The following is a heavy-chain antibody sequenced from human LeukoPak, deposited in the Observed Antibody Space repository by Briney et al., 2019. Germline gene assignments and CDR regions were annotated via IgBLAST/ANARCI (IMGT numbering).Heavy chain of an antibody. CDR3: ARDKRPDSGWTCFDY. J-gene: IGHJ4*02. Sequence: GASVKVSCKASGYTFNSYDISWVRQAPGQGLEWMAWISTYNGNTNYALKVQGRATMTTDTSTSTAYMELSSLRSEDTAVYYCARDKRPDSGWTCFDYWGQGTLVTVSS. D-gene: IGHD6-19*01. V-gene: IGHV1-18*01. CDR2: ISTYNGNT. CDR1: GYTFNSYD.